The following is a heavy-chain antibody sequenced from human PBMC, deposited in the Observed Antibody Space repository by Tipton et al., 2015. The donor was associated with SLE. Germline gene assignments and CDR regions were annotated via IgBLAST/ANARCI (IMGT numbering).Heavy chain of an antibody. CDR2: IYYSGST. J-gene: IGHJ5*02. CDR3: APLIPAEGCFDP. D-gene: IGHD2-2*01. Sequence: TLSLTCTVSSGSISSSGYYWSWIRQHPGKGLEWIGYIYYSGSTNYNPSLKSRVTMSVDTSKNQFSLKLTSVTAADTAVYYCAPLIPAEGCFDPWGQGTLVNVSS. V-gene: IGHV4-31*03. CDR1: SGSISSSGYY.